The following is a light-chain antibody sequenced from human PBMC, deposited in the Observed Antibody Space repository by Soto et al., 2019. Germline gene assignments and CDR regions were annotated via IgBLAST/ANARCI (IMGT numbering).Light chain of an antibody. CDR1: QSLVHSDGNTY. V-gene: IGKV2-24*01. CDR3: VQLSQFPRT. Sequence: DIVMTRTPLSSPVTLGQPASISCRSSQSLVHSDGNTYLSWLQQRPGQPPRLLLYQISNRFSGVPDRFSGSGAGTDFTLKISRVEAEDVGIYSCVQLSQFPRTFGQGTKVEIK. J-gene: IGKJ1*01. CDR2: QIS.